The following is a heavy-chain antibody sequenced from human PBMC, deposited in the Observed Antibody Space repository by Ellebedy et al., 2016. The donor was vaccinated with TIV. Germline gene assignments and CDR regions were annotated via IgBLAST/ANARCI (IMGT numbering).Heavy chain of an antibody. D-gene: IGHD3-22*01. V-gene: IGHV3-23*01. CDR3: ASSSGYYWSSDY. CDR1: GFTFDDYA. J-gene: IGHJ4*02. Sequence: GESLKISXAASGFTFDDYAMHWVRQAPGKGLEWVSGVSDSGGSRFYADSVKGRFTISRDNSKNTLYLQMNSLRAEDTAVYYCASSSGYYWSSDYWGQGTLVTVSS. CDR2: VSDSGGSR.